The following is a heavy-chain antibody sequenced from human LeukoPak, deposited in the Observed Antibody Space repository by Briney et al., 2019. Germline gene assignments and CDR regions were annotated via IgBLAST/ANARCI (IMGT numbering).Heavy chain of an antibody. D-gene: IGHD3-10*02. CDR2: ISVYNGNT. V-gene: IGHV1-18*01. CDR1: GYTFTNYG. CDR3: ARDYYYVSNWFDP. J-gene: IGHJ5*02. Sequence: ASVKVSCKASGYTFTNYGITWGRQAPGQGLEWMGWISVYNGNTNYAQNLQGRVTLTTDTATSTAYMELRSLRPDDTAVYYCARDYYYVSNWFDPWGQGTLVTVSS.